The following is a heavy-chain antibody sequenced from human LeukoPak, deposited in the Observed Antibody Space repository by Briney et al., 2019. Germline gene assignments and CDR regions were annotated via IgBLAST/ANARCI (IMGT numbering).Heavy chain of an antibody. V-gene: IGHV3-43*02. J-gene: IGHJ4*02. Sequence: GSLRLSCAASGVTFSGYAMHWVRQAPGKGLEWVGLISGGGDSTYYADSVKGRFTLSSDNSKTSLYLQTNSLRTEDTALYYCAKDLIEINYGGNSHSSYWGQGTLVTVSS. CDR3: AKDLIEINYGGNSHSSY. D-gene: IGHD4-23*01. CDR2: ISGGGDST. CDR1: GVTFSGYA.